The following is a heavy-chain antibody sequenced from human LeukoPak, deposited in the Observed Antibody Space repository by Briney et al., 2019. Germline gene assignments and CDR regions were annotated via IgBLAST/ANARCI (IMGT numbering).Heavy chain of an antibody. CDR1: GFAFSSYA. CDR2: ISGSGGST. V-gene: IGHV3-23*01. Sequence: PGGSLRLSCAASGFAFSSYAMNWVRQAPGKGLEWVSAISGSGGSTHYAGSVKGRFTISRDNSKNTLYLQMNSLRAEDTAVYYCAKDVSYESSGYRINWGQGTLVTVSS. CDR3: AKDVSYESSGYRIN. J-gene: IGHJ4*02. D-gene: IGHD3-22*01.